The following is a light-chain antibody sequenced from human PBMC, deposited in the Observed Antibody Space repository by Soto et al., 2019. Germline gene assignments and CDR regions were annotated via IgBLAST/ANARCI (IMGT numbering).Light chain of an antibody. CDR1: QSVSSY. V-gene: IGKV3-15*01. CDR2: GAS. CDR3: QQYNNWLRT. J-gene: IGKJ1*01. Sequence: EIVLTQSPATLSLSPGEGATLSCRASQSVSSYLAWYQQKPGQAPRPLIYGASTRATGIPARFSGSGSGTEFTLTISSLQSEDFAVYYCQQYNNWLRTFGQGTKVDIK.